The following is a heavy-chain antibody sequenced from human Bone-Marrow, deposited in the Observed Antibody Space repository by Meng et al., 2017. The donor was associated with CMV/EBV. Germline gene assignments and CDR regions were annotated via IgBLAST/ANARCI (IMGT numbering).Heavy chain of an antibody. CDR3: ARGRVYSTFDY. CDR2: ISWNSGSI. D-gene: IGHD6-13*01. V-gene: IGHV3-9*01. Sequence: SLKTSCAASGFTFDDYAMHWVRQAPGKGLEWVSGISWNSGSIGYADSVKGRFTISRDNSKNTLYLQMNSLRAEDTAVYYCARGRVYSTFDYWGQGTLVTVSS. CDR1: GFTFDDYA. J-gene: IGHJ4*02.